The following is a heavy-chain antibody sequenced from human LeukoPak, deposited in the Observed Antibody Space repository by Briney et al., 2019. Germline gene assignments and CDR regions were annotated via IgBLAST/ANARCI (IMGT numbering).Heavy chain of an antibody. J-gene: IGHJ4*02. Sequence: SETLSLTCTVSGGSISSYSWSWIRQPPGKGLEWIGYIYHSGSTYYNPSLKSRVTISVDRSKNQFSLKLSSVTAADTAVYYCARESRPTFYYDSSGYYPDYWGQGTLVTVSS. CDR3: ARESRPTFYYDSSGYYPDY. CDR2: IYHSGST. V-gene: IGHV4-30-2*01. CDR1: GGSISSYS. D-gene: IGHD3-22*01.